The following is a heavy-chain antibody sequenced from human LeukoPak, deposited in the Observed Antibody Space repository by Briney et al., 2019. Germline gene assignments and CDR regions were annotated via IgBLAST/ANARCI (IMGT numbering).Heavy chain of an antibody. Sequence: GGSLRLSCAASGFTFDDYTMHWVRQAPGKGLEWVSLISWDGGSTYYADSVKGRFTISRDNSKNSLYLQMNSLRTEDTALYYCAKGMATIQSRIDYWGQGTLVTVSS. CDR3: AKGMATIQSRIDY. V-gene: IGHV3-43*01. J-gene: IGHJ4*02. CDR2: ISWDGGST. CDR1: GFTFDDYT. D-gene: IGHD5-24*01.